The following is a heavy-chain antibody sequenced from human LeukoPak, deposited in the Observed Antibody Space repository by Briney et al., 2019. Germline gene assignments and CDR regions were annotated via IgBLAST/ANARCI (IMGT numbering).Heavy chain of an antibody. Sequence: GGSLRLSCAASGFTFSSYWMHWVRQAPGKGLVWVSRINSDGSSTSYADSVKGRFTISRDNSKNTLYLQMNSLRAEDTAVYYCARDLYYYGSGSFGKYYYYGMDVWGQGTTVTVSS. J-gene: IGHJ6*02. CDR3: ARDLYYYGSGSFGKYYYYGMDV. CDR2: INSDGSST. D-gene: IGHD3-10*01. V-gene: IGHV3-74*01. CDR1: GFTFSSYW.